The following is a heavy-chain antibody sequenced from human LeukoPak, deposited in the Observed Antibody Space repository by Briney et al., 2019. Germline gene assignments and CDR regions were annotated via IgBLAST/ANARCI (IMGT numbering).Heavy chain of an antibody. CDR1: GFTFSNAW. CDR3: TTGVTVTTYPPFDY. D-gene: IGHD4-17*01. Sequence: KAGGSLRLSCAASGFTFSNAWMSWVRQAPGKGLEWVGRIKSKTDGGTIDYVAPVKGRFTISRDDSKNTLYLQMNSLKTEDTAVYYCTTGVTVTTYPPFDYWGQGTLVTVSS. J-gene: IGHJ4*02. V-gene: IGHV3-15*01. CDR2: IKSKTDGGTI.